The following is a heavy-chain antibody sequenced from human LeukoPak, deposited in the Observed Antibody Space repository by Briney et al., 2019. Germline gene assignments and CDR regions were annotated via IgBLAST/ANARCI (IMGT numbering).Heavy chain of an antibody. CDR3: ARVRSRYSSGLYGPDYFDY. CDR2: ISGSGGST. D-gene: IGHD6-19*01. V-gene: IGHV3-23*01. Sequence: PGGSLRLSCAASGFTFSSYAMSWVRQAPGKGLEWVSAISGSGGSTYYADSVKGRFTISRDNSKNTLYLQMNSLRAEDTAVYYCARVRSRYSSGLYGPDYFDYWGQGTLVTVSS. CDR1: GFTFSSYA. J-gene: IGHJ4*02.